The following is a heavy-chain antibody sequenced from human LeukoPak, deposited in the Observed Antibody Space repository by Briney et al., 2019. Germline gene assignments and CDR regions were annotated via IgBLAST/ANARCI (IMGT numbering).Heavy chain of an antibody. Sequence: SETLTLTCGVSGGSFSSHYWTWIRQPPGKGLEWIGEINPRGSTNYNPSLESRVTVSADTSRNQLSLSLTSVTAADSAVYFCARGLRQGSAWSWGPKEKSYQYMDVWGTGTTVTVSS. V-gene: IGHV4-34*01. D-gene: IGHD6-19*01. CDR2: INPRGST. CDR1: GGSFSSHY. CDR3: ARGLRQGSAWSWGPKEKSYQYMDV. J-gene: IGHJ6*04.